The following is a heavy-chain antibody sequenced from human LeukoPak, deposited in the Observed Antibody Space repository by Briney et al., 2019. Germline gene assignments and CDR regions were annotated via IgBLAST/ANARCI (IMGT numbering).Heavy chain of an antibody. Sequence: GASVKVSCKASGYTFTNYDINWVRQATGQGLEWMGWMNPNSGDTGYAQKFQGRVTMTRNNSISTAYMELSSLRSEDTAVYYCARGRDYYDSGNYYKTFDYWGQGTPVTVSS. V-gene: IGHV1-8*01. D-gene: IGHD3-10*01. J-gene: IGHJ4*02. CDR1: GYTFTNYD. CDR2: MNPNSGDT. CDR3: ARGRDYYDSGNYYKTFDY.